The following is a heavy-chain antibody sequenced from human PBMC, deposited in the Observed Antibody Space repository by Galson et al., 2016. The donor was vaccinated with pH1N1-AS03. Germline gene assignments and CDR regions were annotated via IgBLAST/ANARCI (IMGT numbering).Heavy chain of an antibody. V-gene: IGHV3-7*03. CDR1: GLDFSYFW. J-gene: IGHJ4*02. Sequence: SLRLSCAASGLDFSYFWMTWVRQAPGKGPEWVANIKQDGSETHYVDSVKGRFTISRDNAKNSLYLQMNSLRVEDTAMYYCARGDMIGDDSWGQGTLVTVSS. CDR2: IKQDGSET. CDR3: ARGDMIGDDS. D-gene: IGHD2-15*01.